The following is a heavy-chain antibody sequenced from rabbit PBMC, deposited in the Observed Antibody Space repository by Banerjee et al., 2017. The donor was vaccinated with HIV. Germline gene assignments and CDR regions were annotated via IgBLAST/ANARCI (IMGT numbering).Heavy chain of an antibody. J-gene: IGHJ4*01. CDR1: GFSFSSSDW. V-gene: IGHV1S45*01. Sequence: QEQLEESGGDLVKPEGSLTLTCIASGFSFSSSDWICWVRQAPGKGLEWIAYIYPDYGSTDYASWVNGRFTISLDNAQNTVFLQMTSLTAADTATYFCARDPNIGSTYDLWGPGTLVTVS. CDR2: IYPDYGST. CDR3: ARDPNIGSTYDL. D-gene: IGHD8-1*01.